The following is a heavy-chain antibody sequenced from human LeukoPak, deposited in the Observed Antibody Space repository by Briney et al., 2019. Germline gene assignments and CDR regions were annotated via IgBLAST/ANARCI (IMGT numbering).Heavy chain of an antibody. Sequence: GGSLRLSCAASGFNFKSFWMHWVRQAPGKGLVWVSHINSDGSTTDYADSVRGRFTISRDNAKNTLYLQMNSLTVEDTAVYYCAINTVQLRYYFDYWGQGTLVTVSS. D-gene: IGHD2-2*01. V-gene: IGHV3-74*01. CDR2: INSDGSTT. CDR3: AINTVQLRYYFDY. CDR1: GFNFKSFW. J-gene: IGHJ4*02.